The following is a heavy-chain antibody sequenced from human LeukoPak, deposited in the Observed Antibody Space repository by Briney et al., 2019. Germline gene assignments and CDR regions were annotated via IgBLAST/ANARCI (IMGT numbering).Heavy chain of an antibody. D-gene: IGHD4-23*01. J-gene: IGHJ6*03. V-gene: IGHV3-23*01. Sequence: XCVXSGFXFXTHAMTWVRQAPGKGLERVSDISGAGGTTYYAASVKGRFTIYRDNSKNKVFVKMNSLRAEDTAVYYCARDPGVIPVHYMDVWGKGTTVIVSS. CDR3: ARDPGVIPVHYMDV. CDR1: GFXFXTHA. CDR2: ISGAGGTT.